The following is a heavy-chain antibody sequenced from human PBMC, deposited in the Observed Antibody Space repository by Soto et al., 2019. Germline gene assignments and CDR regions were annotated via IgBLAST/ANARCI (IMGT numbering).Heavy chain of an antibody. Sequence: QVQLVQSGAEVKKPGSSVKVSCKASGDTDTNYVISWVRQAPGQGLEWMGGIFPKFGTTYSAQKLQDRLTITADESTSTVYMQLSSLRLDDSAVYYCEAEMTFGKLAVVWGQGTKVTVSS. CDR3: EAEMTFGKLAVV. CDR2: IFPKFGTT. J-gene: IGHJ6*02. V-gene: IGHV1-69*01. D-gene: IGHD3-16*01. CDR1: GDTDTNYV.